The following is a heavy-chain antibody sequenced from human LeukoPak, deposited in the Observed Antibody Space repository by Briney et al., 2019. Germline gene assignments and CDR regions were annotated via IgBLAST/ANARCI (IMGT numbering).Heavy chain of an antibody. CDR1: GDSISSGGYS. Sequence: SETLALTCVGSGDSISSGGYSWSWIRQTPGKGLEWIAYIHDSGSTYNNPSLKSRLSISIDTSKNQFSLKLNSVTAADTAVYYCARVLAAAGNNWFDPWGQGTLVTVSS. J-gene: IGHJ5*02. CDR2: IHDSGST. V-gene: IGHV4-30-4*07. D-gene: IGHD6-13*01. CDR3: ARVLAAAGNNWFDP.